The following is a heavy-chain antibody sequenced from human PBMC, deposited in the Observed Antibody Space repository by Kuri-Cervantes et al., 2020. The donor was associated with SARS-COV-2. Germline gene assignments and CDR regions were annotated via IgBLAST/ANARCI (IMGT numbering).Heavy chain of an antibody. CDR1: GFTFSSYA. V-gene: IGHV3-64*01. CDR3: ARGVRSWYPIGMDV. J-gene: IGHJ6*02. Sequence: GESLKISCAASGFTFSSYAMHWVRQAPGKGLEYVSAISSNGGSTYYANSVKGRFTISRDNSKNTLYLQMGSLRAEDMAVYYCARGVRSWYPIGMDVWGQGTTVTVSS. D-gene: IGHD6-13*01. CDR2: ISSNGGST.